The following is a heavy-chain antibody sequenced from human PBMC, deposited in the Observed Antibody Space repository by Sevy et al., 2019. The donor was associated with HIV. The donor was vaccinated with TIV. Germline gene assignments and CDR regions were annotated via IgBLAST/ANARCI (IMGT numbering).Heavy chain of an antibody. V-gene: IGHV3-33*01. Sequence: GGSLRLSCAASGFTFSTYGMHWVRQAPGKGLEWVAVIGLEGINTYYADSVKGRFTISRDIAKNTLHLQMNSLRAEDTAVYYCARDLEFYDYGDYGPAFMPDYWGQGTLVTISS. CDR2: IGLEGINT. CDR1: GFTFSTYG. CDR3: ARDLEFYDYGDYGPAFMPDY. D-gene: IGHD4-17*01. J-gene: IGHJ4*02.